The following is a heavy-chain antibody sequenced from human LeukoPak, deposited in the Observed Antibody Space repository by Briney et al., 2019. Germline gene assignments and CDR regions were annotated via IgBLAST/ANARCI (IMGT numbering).Heavy chain of an antibody. D-gene: IGHD2-2*01. J-gene: IGHJ3*02. V-gene: IGHV4-34*01. CDR2: INHSGST. Sequence: PSETLPLTCAVYGESFSGYYWSWVRQPPGKGLEWVGEINHSGSTNYNPSLKSRVTISVAPSKTQFSLKLSSVTAADTAVYYCAVPAATNHNTAFDIWGQGTMVTVSS. CDR1: GESFSGYY. CDR3: AVPAATNHNTAFDI.